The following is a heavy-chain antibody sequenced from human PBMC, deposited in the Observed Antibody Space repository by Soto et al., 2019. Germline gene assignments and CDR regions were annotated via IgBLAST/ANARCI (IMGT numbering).Heavy chain of an antibody. CDR3: ARDMTTAYYYYYGMDV. D-gene: IGHD4-4*01. V-gene: IGHV4-30-4*01. Sequence: KPSETLSLTCTVSGGSISSGDYYWSWIRQPPGKGLEWIGYIYYSGSTYYNPSLKSRVTISVDTSKNQFSLKLSSVTAADTAVYYCARDMTTAYYYYYGMDVWGQGTTVTVSS. CDR2: IYYSGST. J-gene: IGHJ6*02. CDR1: GGSISSGDYY.